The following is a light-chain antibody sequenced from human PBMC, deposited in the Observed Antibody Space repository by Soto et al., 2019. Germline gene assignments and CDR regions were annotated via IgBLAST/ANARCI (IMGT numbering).Light chain of an antibody. Sequence: QSALTQPPSASGSPGQSVTISCTGTSSDVGAYNYVSWYQQLPGKAPKLIIYEVSKRPSGVADRFSGSKSGNTASLTVSGLQVEDEADDYCTSYAGTSSFFYVFGTGTKLTVL. J-gene: IGLJ1*01. CDR3: TSYAGTSSFFYV. V-gene: IGLV2-8*01. CDR1: SSDVGAYNY. CDR2: EVS.